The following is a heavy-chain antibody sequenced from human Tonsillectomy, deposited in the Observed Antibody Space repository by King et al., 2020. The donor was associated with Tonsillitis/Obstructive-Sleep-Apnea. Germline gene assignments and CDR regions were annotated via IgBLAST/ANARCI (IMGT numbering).Heavy chain of an antibody. V-gene: IGHV4-39*01. CDR2: FYYTWST. Sequence: PLQESGPGLVKPSETLSLTCTVSNGSVGSSTYFWGWIRQPPGKGLEWIGSFYYTWSTYYNPSLKSRVTISVDTSRNQFSLKLTSVTAADTAVYYCAEKEHQVVIIGDSFDIWGQGTMVTVSS. CDR3: AEKEHQVVIIGDSFDI. D-gene: IGHD3-3*01. J-gene: IGHJ3*02. CDR1: NGSVGSSTYF.